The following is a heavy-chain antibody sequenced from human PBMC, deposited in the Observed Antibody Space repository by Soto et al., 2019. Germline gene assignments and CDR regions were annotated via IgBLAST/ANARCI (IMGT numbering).Heavy chain of an antibody. J-gene: IGHJ4*02. CDR3: ARLSPGQQLVSYYFDY. V-gene: IGHV4-34*01. Sequence: SETLSLTCAVYGGSFSGYYWSWIRQPPGKGLEWIGEINHSGSTNYNPSLKSRVTISVDTSKNQFSLKLSSVTAADTAVYYCARLSPGQQLVSYYFDYWGQGTLVTVSS. D-gene: IGHD6-13*01. CDR1: GGSFSGYY. CDR2: INHSGST.